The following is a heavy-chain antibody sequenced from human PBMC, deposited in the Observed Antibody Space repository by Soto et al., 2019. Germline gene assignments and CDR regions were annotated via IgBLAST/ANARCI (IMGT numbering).Heavy chain of an antibody. Sequence: SGTLSLTCNVSGGSISSSRSYWAWIRQPPGKGLEWIVNIFYSGSTYYNPSLKSRVTVSVDTSKNQFSLKLSSVTAADTAVYYCARGRPQKGGYCRSTSCYSYYYYYMDVWGKGTTVPVSS. D-gene: IGHD2-2*01. CDR1: GGSISSSRSY. V-gene: IGHV4-39*07. CDR3: ARGRPQKGGYCRSTSCYSYYYYYMDV. CDR2: IFYSGST. J-gene: IGHJ6*03.